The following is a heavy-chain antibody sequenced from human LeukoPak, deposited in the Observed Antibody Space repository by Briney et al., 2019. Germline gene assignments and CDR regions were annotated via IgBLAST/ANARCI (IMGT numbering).Heavy chain of an antibody. Sequence: PSETLSLTCSVSGYSIRSGYQWGWIRQAPGKGLEWIGSINYSGRTYDNPSLKSRVTMSIDTSKNQIFLKLRSTTAADTAHYYCARAEINDYNRYWGQGILVIVS. D-gene: IGHD4-11*01. CDR2: INYSGRT. J-gene: IGHJ4*02. CDR3: ARAEINDYNRY. CDR1: GYSIRSGYQ. V-gene: IGHV4-38-2*01.